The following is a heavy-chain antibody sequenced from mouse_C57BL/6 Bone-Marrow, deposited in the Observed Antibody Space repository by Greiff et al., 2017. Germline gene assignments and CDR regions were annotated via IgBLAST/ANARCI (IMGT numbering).Heavy chain of an antibody. J-gene: IGHJ1*03. D-gene: IGHD1-1*01. CDR1: GYTFTSYW. Sequence: QVQLQQPGAELVKPGASVKVSCKASGYTFTSYWMHWVKQRPGQGLEWIGRIHPSDSDTNSNQKFKGKATLTVDKSSSTAYMQRSSLTSEDSAVYYCAIHYGSSYGWYFDVWGTGTTVTGSS. CDR2: IHPSDSDT. V-gene: IGHV1-74*01. CDR3: AIHYGSSYGWYFDV.